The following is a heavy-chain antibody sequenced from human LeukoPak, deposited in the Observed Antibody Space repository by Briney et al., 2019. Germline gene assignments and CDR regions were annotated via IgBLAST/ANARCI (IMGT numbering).Heavy chain of an antibody. D-gene: IGHD2-2*02. CDR1: GFTFSDYY. V-gene: IGHV3-15*01. Sequence: GGSLRLSCAASGFTFSDYYMSWIRQAPGKGLEWVGRIKSKTDGGTTDYAAPVKGRFTISRDDSKNTLYLQMNSLKTEDTAVYYCTTTLGYCSSTSCYSNWFDPWGQGTLVTVS. CDR2: IKSKTDGGTT. J-gene: IGHJ5*02. CDR3: TTTLGYCSSTSCYSNWFDP.